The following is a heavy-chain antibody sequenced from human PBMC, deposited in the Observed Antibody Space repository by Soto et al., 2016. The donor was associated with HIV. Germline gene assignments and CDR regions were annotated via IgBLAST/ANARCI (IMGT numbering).Heavy chain of an antibody. D-gene: IGHD3-10*01. CDR2: IIPIFGTA. CDR1: GGTFSSYA. CDR3: ARGEVWFGELSDYYYGMDV. Sequence: QVHLVQSGAEVKKPGSSVKVSCKASGGTFSSYAISWVRQAPGQGLEWMGGIIPIFGTANYAQKFQGRVTITADESTSTAYMELSSLRPEDTAVYYCARGEVWFGELSDYYYGMDVWGQGTTVTVSS. V-gene: IGHV1-69*13. J-gene: IGHJ6*02.